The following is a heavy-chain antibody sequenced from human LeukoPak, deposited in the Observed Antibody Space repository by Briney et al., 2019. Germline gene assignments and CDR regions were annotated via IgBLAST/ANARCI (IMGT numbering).Heavy chain of an antibody. Sequence: SETLSLTCTVSGGSIGTYYWSWIRQPPGKGLEWIGYIYHSGDTKYNPSLKSRVTISVDTSKNQFSLRLRSVTAADAAVYYCAREGCSGHDFIYWGQGTLVTVSS. CDR1: GGSIGTYY. CDR2: IYHSGDT. D-gene: IGHD2-15*01. V-gene: IGHV4-59*01. J-gene: IGHJ4*02. CDR3: AREGCSGHDFIY.